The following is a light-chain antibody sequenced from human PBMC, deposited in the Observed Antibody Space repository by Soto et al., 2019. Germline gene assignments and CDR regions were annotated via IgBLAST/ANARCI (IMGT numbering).Light chain of an antibody. J-gene: IGKJ4*01. CDR1: QGISTY. CDR2: GAS. V-gene: IGKV1-9*01. Sequence: DIQLTQSPSFLSASVGDRVTITCRASQGISTYLAWYLQRPGKAPKLLIYGASTLQSGVPSRFSGSGSVTEFTLTISSLQPEDFAIYYCQQRSNWPLTFGGGTKVEIK. CDR3: QQRSNWPLT.